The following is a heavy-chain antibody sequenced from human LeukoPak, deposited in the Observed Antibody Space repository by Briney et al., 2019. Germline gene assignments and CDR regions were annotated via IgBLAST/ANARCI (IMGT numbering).Heavy chain of an antibody. J-gene: IGHJ4*02. CDR2: INTNTGNP. D-gene: IGHD2-21*01. CDR3: ARNPRDGPPDY. Sequence: ASVKVSCKASGYTFMSYAMNWVRQAPGQGLEWMGWINTNTGNPTYDQGFTGRFVFSLDTSVSTAYLQISSLKAEDTAIYYCARNPRDGPPDYWGQGTLVTVSS. CDR1: GYTFMSYA. V-gene: IGHV7-4-1*02.